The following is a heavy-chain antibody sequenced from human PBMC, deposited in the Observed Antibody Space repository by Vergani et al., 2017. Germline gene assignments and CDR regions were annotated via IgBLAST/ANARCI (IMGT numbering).Heavy chain of an antibody. J-gene: IGHJ6*02. CDR3: AKDIGQAQLAGYFYYYYGMDV. V-gene: IGHV3-9*01. CDR1: GFTFDDYA. CDR2: ISWNSGSI. D-gene: IGHD1-26*01. Sequence: EVQLVESGGGLVQPGRSLRLSCAASGFTFDDYAMHWVRQAPGKGLEWVSGISWNSGSIGYADSVKGRFTISRDNAKNSLYLQMNSLRAEDTALYYCAKDIGQAQLAGYFYYYYGMDVWGQGP.